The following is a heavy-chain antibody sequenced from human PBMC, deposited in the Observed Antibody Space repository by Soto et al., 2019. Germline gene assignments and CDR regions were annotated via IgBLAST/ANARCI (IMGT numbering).Heavy chain of an antibody. CDR3: ARGYCSGVSCYSLPTPDWFDL. J-gene: IGHJ5*02. CDR1: GGSISSYY. D-gene: IGHD2-15*01. V-gene: IGHV4-59*08. CDR2: IYYSGST. Sequence: SETLSLTCTVSGGSISSYYWSWIRQPPGKGLEWIGYIYYSGSTNYNPSLKSRVTISVDTSKNQFSLKLSSVTAADTAVYYCARGYCSGVSCYSLPTPDWFDLWRQRSPVIVSS.